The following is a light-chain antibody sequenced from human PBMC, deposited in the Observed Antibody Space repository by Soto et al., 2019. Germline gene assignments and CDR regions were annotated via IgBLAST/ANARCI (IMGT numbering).Light chain of an antibody. CDR3: LLFRGAVQHWV. CDR1: TGAVTSSNY. V-gene: IGLV7-43*01. CDR2: GTS. Sequence: QAVVTQEPSLTVSPGGTVTLTCASSTGAVTSSNYPNWFQQKPGQAPRALIYGTSNKHSWTPARFSGSLLGGKAALTLSGVQHEEEAEYHCLLFRGAVQHWVFGGRTKLTVL. J-gene: IGLJ3*02.